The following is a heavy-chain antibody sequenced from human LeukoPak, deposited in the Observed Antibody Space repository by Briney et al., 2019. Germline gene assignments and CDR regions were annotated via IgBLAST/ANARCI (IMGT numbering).Heavy chain of an antibody. J-gene: IGHJ4*02. CDR3: ARDYGGSSPFDY. CDR2: ISYDGSNK. Sequence: PGGSLRLSCAASGFTFSSYGMHWVRKAPGKGLEWVAVISYDGSNKYYADSVKGRFTISRDNAKNSLYLQMNSLRAEDTAVYYCARDYGGSSPFDYWGQGTLVTVFS. D-gene: IGHD4-23*01. V-gene: IGHV3-30*03. CDR1: GFTFSSYG.